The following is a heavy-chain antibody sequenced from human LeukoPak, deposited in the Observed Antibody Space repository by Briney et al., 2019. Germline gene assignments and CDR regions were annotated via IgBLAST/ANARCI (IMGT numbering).Heavy chain of an antibody. J-gene: IGHJ5*02. CDR1: GFTFSSYA. CDR3: AKDRAGATFRADWFDP. D-gene: IGHD1-26*01. Sequence: GGSLRLSCSASGFTFSSYAMHWVRQAPGKGLEYVSAISSNGGSTYYADSVKGRFTISRDNSKNTLYLQMNSLRAEDTAVYYCAKDRAGATFRADWFDPWGQGTLVTVSS. CDR2: ISSNGGST. V-gene: IGHV3-64*04.